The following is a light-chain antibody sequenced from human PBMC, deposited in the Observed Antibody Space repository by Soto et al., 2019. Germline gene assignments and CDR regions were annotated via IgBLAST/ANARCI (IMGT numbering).Light chain of an antibody. CDR3: QQYGSSPLT. CDR1: QSVSSSY. CDR2: GVI. V-gene: IGKV3-20*01. J-gene: IGKJ4*01. Sequence: EIVLTQSPGTLSLSPGERATLSCRASQSVSSSYLAWYQQKPGQAPRHLIYGVIRRATGIPDRFSGSGSGTDFTLTISRLEPEDFAVYYCQQYGSSPLTFGGGTKVEIK.